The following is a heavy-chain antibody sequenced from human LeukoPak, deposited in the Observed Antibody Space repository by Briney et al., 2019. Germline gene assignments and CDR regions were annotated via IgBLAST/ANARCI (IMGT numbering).Heavy chain of an antibody. V-gene: IGHV3-48*04. CDR3: ARNGYSGYDHDGY. D-gene: IGHD5-12*01. Sequence: GGSLRLSCAASGFTFSSYCMNWVRQAPGKGLEWVSYISSSGSTIYYADSVKGRFTISRDNAKNSLYLQMNSLRAEDTAVYYCARNGYSGYDHDGYWGQGTLVTVSS. CDR1: GFTFSSYC. J-gene: IGHJ4*02. CDR2: ISSSGSTI.